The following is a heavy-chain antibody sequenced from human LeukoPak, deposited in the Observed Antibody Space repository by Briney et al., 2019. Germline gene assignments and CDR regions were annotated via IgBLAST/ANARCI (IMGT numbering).Heavy chain of an antibody. J-gene: IGHJ4*02. CDR2: VHYSGAT. Sequence: ASETLSLTCTVSGGSINSYYWSWIRQPPGKGLEWIASVHYSGATYYNPSLKSRVTISVDTSKNQFSLKLSSVTAADTAVYYCARGYCSGGSCYSDYWGQGTLVTVSS. CDR3: ARGYCSGGSCYSDY. V-gene: IGHV4-39*07. D-gene: IGHD2-15*01. CDR1: GGSINSYY.